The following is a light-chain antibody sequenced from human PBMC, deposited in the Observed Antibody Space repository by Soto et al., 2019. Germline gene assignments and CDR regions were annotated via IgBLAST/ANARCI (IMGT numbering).Light chain of an antibody. J-gene: IGKJ5*01. CDR3: QQRYAWPPIT. CDR1: RGVRSY. CDR2: DAS. V-gene: IGKV3-11*01. Sequence: EIVLTQSPATLSLSPGERATLSCRASRGVRSYLAWYQQKPGQAPRLLIYDASNRAAGIPARFSGSGSETDFTLTISNLEPEDFAVYYCQQRYAWPPITFGQGTRLEIK.